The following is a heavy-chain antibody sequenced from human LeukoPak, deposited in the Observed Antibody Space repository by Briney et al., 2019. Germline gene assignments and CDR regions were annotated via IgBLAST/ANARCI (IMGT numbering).Heavy chain of an antibody. D-gene: IGHD5-12*01. Sequence: ASVKVSCKASGYTFITYYIHWVRQAPGQGLEWMGLINPGGGATIYSQKFQDRVTVTRDTSKRTVYMEVSSLTSEDTAVYYCARLCYGGYDNDYWGQGTLVTVSS. J-gene: IGHJ4*02. CDR2: INPGGGAT. V-gene: IGHV1-46*01. CDR1: GYTFITYY. CDR3: ARLCYGGYDNDY.